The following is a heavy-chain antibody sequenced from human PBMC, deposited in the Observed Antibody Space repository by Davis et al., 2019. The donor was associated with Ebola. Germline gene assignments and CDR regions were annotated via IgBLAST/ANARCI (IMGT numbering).Heavy chain of an antibody. CDR3: ARDCSGGSCYSGYYYYGMDV. V-gene: IGHV3-30*19. CDR2: ISYDGSNK. J-gene: IGHJ6*02. CDR1: GFTFSSYG. Sequence: PGGSLRLSCAASGFTFSSYGMHWVRQAPGKGLEWVAVISYDGSNKYYADSVKGRFTISRDNSKNTLYLQMNSLRAEDTAVYYCARDCSGGSCYSGYYYYGMDVWGQGTTVTVSS. D-gene: IGHD2-15*01.